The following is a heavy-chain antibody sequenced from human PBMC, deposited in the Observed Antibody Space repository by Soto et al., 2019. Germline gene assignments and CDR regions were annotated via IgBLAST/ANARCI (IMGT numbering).Heavy chain of an antibody. D-gene: IGHD3-16*02. J-gene: IGHJ4*02. Sequence: EVQLLESGGGLVQPGGSLRLPCAASGFTFSDYAMGWVRQAPGKGLQWVSGIGGSGVSTYYADSVKGLFSISRDNSKSTLYLQMNSLRAEDTDVYYCENPGGRRVVILKFDYWGQGTLVTVSS. CDR2: IGGSGVST. CDR3: ENPGGRRVVILKFDY. V-gene: IGHV3-23*01. CDR1: GFTFSDYA.